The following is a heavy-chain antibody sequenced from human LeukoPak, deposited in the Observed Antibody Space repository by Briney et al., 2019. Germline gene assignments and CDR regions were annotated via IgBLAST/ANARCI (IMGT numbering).Heavy chain of an antibody. V-gene: IGHV1-46*01. Sequence: ASVKVSCKASGYTFTSYYMHWVRQAPGQGLEWMGIINPSGGTTSYAQKFQGRVTMTRDTSTSTVYMELSSLRSEDTAVYYCARATVTRILGYWGQGTLVTVSS. D-gene: IGHD4-17*01. J-gene: IGHJ4*02. CDR2: INPSGGTT. CDR1: GYTFTSYY. CDR3: ARATVTRILGY.